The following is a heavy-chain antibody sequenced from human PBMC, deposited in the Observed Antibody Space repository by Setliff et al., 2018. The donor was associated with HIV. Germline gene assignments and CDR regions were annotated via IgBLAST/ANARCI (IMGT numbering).Heavy chain of an antibody. J-gene: IGHJ4*02. D-gene: IGHD2-2*01. V-gene: IGHV2-5*02. CDR1: GFSLRISGVG. CDR2: IYWDDDK. CDR3: AHSLYCSSSNCSGLLFDY. Sequence: SGPTLVNPTQTLTLTCTFSGFSLRISGVGVGWIRQPPGKALEWLALIYWDDDKRYRSSLKSRLTITKDTSKNQVVLTMTNMDPVDTATYYCAHSLYCSSSNCSGLLFDYWGQGTLVTVSS.